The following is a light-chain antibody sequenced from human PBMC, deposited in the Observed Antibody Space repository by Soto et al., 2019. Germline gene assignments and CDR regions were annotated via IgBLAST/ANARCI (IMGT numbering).Light chain of an antibody. CDR1: SSNIGSNT. J-gene: IGLJ2*01. Sequence: QSVQTQPPSASGTPGQRVTLSCSGSSSNIGSNTVNWYQQLPGTAPKLLIYSNTQRPSGVPDRFSGSKSGTSASLAISGLQSEDEADYYCAAWDDSLNGVVFGGGTKLTVL. CDR3: AAWDDSLNGVV. CDR2: SNT. V-gene: IGLV1-44*01.